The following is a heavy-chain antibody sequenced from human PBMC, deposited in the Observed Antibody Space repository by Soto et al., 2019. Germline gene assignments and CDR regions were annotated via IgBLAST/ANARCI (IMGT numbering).Heavy chain of an antibody. D-gene: IGHD1-7*01. CDR1: GYSISSGYY. J-gene: IGHJ5*02. V-gene: IGHV4-38-2*01. CDR2: IYHSGST. Sequence: PSETLSLTCAVSGYSISSGYYWGWIRQPPGKGLEWIGSIYHSGSTYYNPSLKSRVTISVDTSKNQFSLKLSSVTAADTAVYYCPSSLELLGFDPWGQGTPVTVSS. CDR3: PSSLELLGFDP.